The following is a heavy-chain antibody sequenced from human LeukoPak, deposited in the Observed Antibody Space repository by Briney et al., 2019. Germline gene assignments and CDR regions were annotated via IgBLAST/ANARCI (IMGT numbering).Heavy chain of an antibody. D-gene: IGHD5-24*01. CDR3: AKNDGYSYWYFDY. CDR2: ISARGDST. V-gene: IGHV3-23*01. CDR1: GFGFGGHV. J-gene: IGHJ4*02. Sequence: GGSLRLSCAASGFGFGGHVMTWVRQAAGKGLEWVSGISARGDSTYYADSVKGRFIISRDNSRNTLYLQMNSLRAEDTAVYYCAKNDGYSYWYFDYWGQGTLVTVSS.